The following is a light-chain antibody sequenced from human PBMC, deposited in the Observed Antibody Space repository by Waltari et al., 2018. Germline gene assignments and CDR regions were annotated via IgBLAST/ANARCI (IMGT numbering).Light chain of an antibody. CDR1: NSDVGGYDY. V-gene: IGLV2-14*03. J-gene: IGLJ2*01. Sequence: QSALTQPASVSGSPGQSITISCTGTNSDVGGYDYVSWYQQPPGQAPTLIIYDASNRASGVSNRGSGSKSSDTASLTISGLQAEDEADYYCNSYKSGSTRVFGGGTKLTVL. CDR2: DAS. CDR3: NSYKSGSTRV.